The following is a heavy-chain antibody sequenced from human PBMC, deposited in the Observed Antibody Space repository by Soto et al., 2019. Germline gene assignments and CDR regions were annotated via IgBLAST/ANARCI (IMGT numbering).Heavy chain of an antibody. CDR2: INTYNANT. D-gene: IGHD3-22*01. V-gene: IGHV1-18*01. J-gene: IGHJ4*02. CDR3: AGDPSYYDRSGYPFEF. CDR1: GYTFTSYG. Sequence: QVQLVQSGAEVKKPGASVKVSCKASGYTFTSYGISWVRQAPGQGLEWMGWINTYNANTNHARNFQGRVTMTTDTSASTAYMELRSLRSDDTAVYFCAGDPSYYDRSGYPFEFWGQGTLVTVSS.